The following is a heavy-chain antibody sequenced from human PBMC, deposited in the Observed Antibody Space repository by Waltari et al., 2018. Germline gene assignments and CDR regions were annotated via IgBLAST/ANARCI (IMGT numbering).Heavy chain of an antibody. J-gene: IGHJ3*02. CDR1: GSSIRSGYY. D-gene: IGHD2-15*01. Sequence: QVQLQESGPGLVKPSATLSLPCAVSGSSIRSGYYWGWIRQPPGKGLEWIGSIYHSGSTYHNPSLKSLVTISVDTSKNQFSLKLSSVTAADTAVYYCARHLSGSRGAFDIWGQGTMVTVSS. V-gene: IGHV4-38-2*01. CDR2: IYHSGST. CDR3: ARHLSGSRGAFDI.